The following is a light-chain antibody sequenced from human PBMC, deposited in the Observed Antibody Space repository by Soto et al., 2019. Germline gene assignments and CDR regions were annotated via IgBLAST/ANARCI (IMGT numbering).Light chain of an antibody. CDR3: QHYGSSRT. V-gene: IGKV3-20*01. CDR1: QSVSSTD. Sequence: EIVLTQSPGTLSLSPGERATLSCRASQSVSSTDLAWYQQKLGPAPRLLIYDASNKATDIPDRYSGSGSETDFTLTISRLEPEDFTVYYCQHYGSSRTFSQGTKVEIK. J-gene: IGKJ1*01. CDR2: DAS.